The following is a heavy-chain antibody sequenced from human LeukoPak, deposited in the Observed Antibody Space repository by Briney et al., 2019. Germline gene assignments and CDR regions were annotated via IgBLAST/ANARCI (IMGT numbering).Heavy chain of an antibody. Sequence: GGSLRLSCAASGFTFSSYGMHWVRQAPGKGLEWVAVIWYDGSNKYYADSVKGRFTISRDNSKNTLYLQMNSLRAEDTAVYYCARDLSSYFSSSEFDYWGQGTLVTVSS. V-gene: IGHV3-33*01. CDR3: ARDLSSYFSSSEFDY. J-gene: IGHJ4*02. CDR1: GFTFSSYG. D-gene: IGHD6-6*01. CDR2: IWYDGSNK.